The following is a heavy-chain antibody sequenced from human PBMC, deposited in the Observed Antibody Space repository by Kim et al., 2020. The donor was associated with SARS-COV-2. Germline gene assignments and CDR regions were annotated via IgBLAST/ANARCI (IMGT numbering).Heavy chain of an antibody. CDR3: ASSPRGGGYNGLEPN. CDR2: ISYDASNK. V-gene: IGHV3-30*03. Sequence: GGSLRLSCAASGFTFSSYGMHWVRQAPGKGLEWVAVISYDASNKYYADSVKGRFTISRDNSKNTLYLQLNSLRAEDTAVYYCASSPRGGGYNGLEPNWGQGTLVTVSS. J-gene: IGHJ4*02. D-gene: IGHD1-26*01. CDR1: GFTFSSYG.